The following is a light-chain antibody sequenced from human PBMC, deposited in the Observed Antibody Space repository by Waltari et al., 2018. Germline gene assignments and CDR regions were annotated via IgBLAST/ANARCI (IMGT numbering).Light chain of an antibody. CDR1: SSDVGGYNY. Sequence: QSALTQPASVSGSPGQSITISCIGTSSDVGGYNYVSWYQQHPGKAPKLMIFEVSNRPSGVSNRFSGSKSGNTASLTISGLQAEDEADYYCSSYTTTTWVFGGGTKLTVL. V-gene: IGLV2-14*01. J-gene: IGLJ3*02. CDR2: EVS. CDR3: SSYTTTTWV.